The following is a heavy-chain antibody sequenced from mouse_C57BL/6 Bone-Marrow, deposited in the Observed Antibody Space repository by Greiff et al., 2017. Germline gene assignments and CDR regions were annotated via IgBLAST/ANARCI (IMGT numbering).Heavy chain of an antibody. CDR2: IYPRSGNT. CDR3: ARYNDYGSSPFAY. J-gene: IGHJ3*01. V-gene: IGHV1-81*01. CDR1: GYTFTSYG. Sequence: VQLQQSGAELARPGASVKLSCKASGYTFTSYGISWVKQRTGQGLEWIGEIYPRSGNTYYNEKFKGKATLTADKSSSTAYMELHSLTSEDSAVYFCARYNDYGSSPFAYWGQGTLVTVSA. D-gene: IGHD1-1*01.